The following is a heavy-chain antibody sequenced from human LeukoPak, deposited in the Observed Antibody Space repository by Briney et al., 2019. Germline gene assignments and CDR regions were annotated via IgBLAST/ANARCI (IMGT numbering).Heavy chain of an antibody. Sequence: GGSLRLSCAASGFTFDDYGMSWVRQAPGKGLEWVSGINWNGGSTGYADSVKGRFTISRDNAKNSLYPQMNSLRAEDTALYYCARDRAVVVVAATHYAFDIWGQGTTVTVSS. D-gene: IGHD2-15*01. CDR3: ARDRAVVVVAATHYAFDI. V-gene: IGHV3-20*04. CDR2: INWNGGST. CDR1: GFTFDDYG. J-gene: IGHJ3*02.